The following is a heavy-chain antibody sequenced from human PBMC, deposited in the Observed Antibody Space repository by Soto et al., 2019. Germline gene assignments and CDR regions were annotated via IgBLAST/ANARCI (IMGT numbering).Heavy chain of an antibody. D-gene: IGHD5-12*01. CDR1: GGYITAYY. V-gene: IGHV4-59*12. CDR3: ASNRPDGYTFRYFDD. J-gene: IGHJ4*02. Sequence: SETLSLTCTVSGGYITAYYWSWLRQSPGRGLEWIGYIYHTGTGDYNPSLKSRVFISVDTSKNQFSLKLTSVTAADTAVYFCASNRPDGYTFRYFDDWGQGALVTVSS. CDR2: IYHTGTG.